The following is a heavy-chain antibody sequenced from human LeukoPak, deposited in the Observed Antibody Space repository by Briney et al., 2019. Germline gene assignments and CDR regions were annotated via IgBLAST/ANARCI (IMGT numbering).Heavy chain of an antibody. CDR3: ARDGASGVAGTFDY. Sequence: GGSLRLSCAASGFTFDDYGMSWVRQAPGKGLEWVSGIKWDVGSTCYADSVKGRFTISRDNAKNSLYLQMSSLRSEDTAVYYCARDGASGVAGTFDYWGQGTLVTVSS. V-gene: IGHV3-20*04. CDR1: GFTFDDYG. D-gene: IGHD6-19*01. J-gene: IGHJ4*02. CDR2: IKWDVGST.